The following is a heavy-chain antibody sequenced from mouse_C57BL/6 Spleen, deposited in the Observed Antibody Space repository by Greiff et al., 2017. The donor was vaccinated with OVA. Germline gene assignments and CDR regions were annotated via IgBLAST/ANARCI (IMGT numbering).Heavy chain of an antibody. Sequence: QVQLQQSGPGLVQPSQSLSITCTVSGFSLTSYGVHWVRQSPGKGLEWLGVIWSGGSTDYNAAFIPRLSISKNNSKSQVFFKMNSLQADDTAIYYCARGGGSSYDYAMDYWGQGTSVTVSS. CDR2: IWSGGST. J-gene: IGHJ4*01. D-gene: IGHD1-1*01. CDR3: ARGGGSSYDYAMDY. V-gene: IGHV2-2*01. CDR1: GFSLTSYG.